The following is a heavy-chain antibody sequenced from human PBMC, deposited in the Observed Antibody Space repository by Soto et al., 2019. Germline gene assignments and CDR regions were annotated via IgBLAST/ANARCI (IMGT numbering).Heavy chain of an antibody. CDR2: IVPIVDTS. J-gene: IGHJ6*02. CDR3: ARDTEPAEVERNYYYYGMDV. V-gene: IGHV1-69*06. Sequence: ASVKVSCKTSGGTFSSYAISWVRQAPGQGLEWMGGIVPIVDTSTYAQKFQGRVTITADKSTSTAYMELSSLRSEDTAVYYCARDTEPAEVERNYYYYGMDVWGQGTTVTVSS. CDR1: GGTFSSYA. D-gene: IGHD1-26*01.